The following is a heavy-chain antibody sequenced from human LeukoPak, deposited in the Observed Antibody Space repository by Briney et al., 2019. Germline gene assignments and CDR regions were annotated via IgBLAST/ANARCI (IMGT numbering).Heavy chain of an antibody. D-gene: IGHD2-2*01. CDR1: GGSISSGSYY. CDR3: ASTCSSTSCSSYHYYYGMDV. CDR2: IYTSGST. J-gene: IGHJ6*02. V-gene: IGHV4-61*02. Sequence: SQTLSLTCTVSGGSISSGSYYWSWIRQPAGKGLEWIGRIYTSGSTNYNPSLKSRVTISVDTSKNQFSLKLSSVTAADTAVYYCASTCSSTSCSSYHYYYGMDVWGQGTRSPSP.